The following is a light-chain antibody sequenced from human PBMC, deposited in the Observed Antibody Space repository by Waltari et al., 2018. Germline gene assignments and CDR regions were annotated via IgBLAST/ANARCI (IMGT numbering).Light chain of an antibody. J-gene: IGLJ2*01. Sequence: QSVLTQPPSVSGSPGQSVTISCTCTSSNIGTDHDVHWYQQFPGTAPKLLIYATPVLPSWVPARFSGSKSGTSASLAVTGLQSEDEADYYCQSFDSRLGGVLFGGGTHLTVL. CDR1: SSNIGTDHD. V-gene: IGLV1-40*01. CDR3: QSFDSRLGGVL. CDR2: ATP.